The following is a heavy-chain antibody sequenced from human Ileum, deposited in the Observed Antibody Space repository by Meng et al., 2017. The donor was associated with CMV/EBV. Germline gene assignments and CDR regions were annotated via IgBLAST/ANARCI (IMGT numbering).Heavy chain of an antibody. D-gene: IGHD2-15*01. CDR3: ARGKVMAPGGRRSNWFDP. CDR2: MNPNSGNT. CDR1: TFTSYD. J-gene: IGHJ5*02. V-gene: IGHV1-8*01. Sequence: TFTSYDSNWVRQATGQGLEWRGWMNPNSGNTGYAQKFQGRVTMTRNTSISTAYMELSSLTSEDTAVYYCARGKVMAPGGRRSNWFDPWGQGTLVTVSS.